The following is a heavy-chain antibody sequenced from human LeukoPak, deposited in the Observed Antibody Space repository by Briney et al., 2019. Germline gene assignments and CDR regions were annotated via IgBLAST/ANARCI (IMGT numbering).Heavy chain of an antibody. Sequence: ASVKVSCKASGYTFTGFYMHWVRQAPGQGLEWMGWINPNSGGTNYAQKFQGRVTMTRDTSTSRAYMELSRLRSDDTAVYYCASLWFGEDDVYYYGMDVWGQGTTVTVSS. CDR3: ASLWFGEDDVYYYGMDV. CDR2: INPNSGGT. J-gene: IGHJ6*02. D-gene: IGHD3-10*01. CDR1: GYTFTGFY. V-gene: IGHV1-2*02.